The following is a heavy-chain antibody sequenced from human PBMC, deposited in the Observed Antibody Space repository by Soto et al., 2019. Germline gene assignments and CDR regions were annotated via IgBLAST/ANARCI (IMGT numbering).Heavy chain of an antibody. D-gene: IGHD6-19*01. CDR3: AGGTGWFIVD. J-gene: IGHJ4*02. CDR2: IKQDGTEK. V-gene: IGHV3-7*02. Sequence: EVQLVESGGGLVQPGGSLRLSCAASGFTFSSYWMNWVRQAPGKGLEWVANIKQDGTEKHYVDSVKDRFTISRDNAKSSLHLQLNSLIAYDTAVYYCAGGTGWFIVDWGQGTLVTVSS. CDR1: GFTFSSYW.